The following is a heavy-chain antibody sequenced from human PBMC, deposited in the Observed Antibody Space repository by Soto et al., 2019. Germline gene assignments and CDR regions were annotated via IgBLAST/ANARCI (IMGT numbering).Heavy chain of an antibody. CDR1: GYTFTSYS. V-gene: IGHV1-3*01. Sequence: ASVKVSCKASGYTFTSYSMXWVRHAPGQRLEWMGWINAGNGNTKYSQKFQGRVTITRDTSASTAYMELSSLRSEDTAVYYCARESGITGTTAIDYWGKGTLVTVSS. D-gene: IGHD1-7*01. CDR3: ARESGITGTTAIDY. CDR2: INAGNGNT. J-gene: IGHJ4*02.